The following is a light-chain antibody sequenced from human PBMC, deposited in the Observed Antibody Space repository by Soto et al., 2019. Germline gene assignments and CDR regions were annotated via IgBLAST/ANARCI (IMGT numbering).Light chain of an antibody. CDR3: QQYGSSPLYT. J-gene: IGKJ2*01. CDR2: CAS. CDR1: QSVSSSY. Sequence: EIVLTQSPGTLSLSPGERATLSCRASQSVSSSYLAWYQQKPSQAPRLLIYCASSMATGIPDRFSGSGSVTDFTLTISRLEPEDFAVYYCQQYGSSPLYTFGQGTKLEIK. V-gene: IGKV3-20*01.